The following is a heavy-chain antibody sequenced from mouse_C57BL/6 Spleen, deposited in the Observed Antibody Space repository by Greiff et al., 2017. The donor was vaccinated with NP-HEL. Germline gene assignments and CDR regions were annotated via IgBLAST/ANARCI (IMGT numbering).Heavy chain of an antibody. V-gene: IGHV1-59*01. CDR3: ARGTTVVAPEAMDY. D-gene: IGHD1-1*01. Sequence: QVQLQQPGAELVRPGTSVKLSCKASGYTFTSYWMHWVKQRPGQGLEWIGVIDPSDSYTNYNQKFKGKATLTVDTSSSTAYMQLSSLTSEDSAVYYCARGTTVVAPEAMDYWGQGTSVTVSS. CDR2: IDPSDSYT. J-gene: IGHJ4*01. CDR1: GYTFTSYW.